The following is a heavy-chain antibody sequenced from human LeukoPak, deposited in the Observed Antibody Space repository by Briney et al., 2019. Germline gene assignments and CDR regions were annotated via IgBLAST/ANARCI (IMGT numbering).Heavy chain of an antibody. Sequence: SETLSLTCTVSGGSISSYYWSWIRQPPGKGLEWIGYIYATGSTNYNPSLKSRVTTSVDTSKNQFSLNLRSVTAADTAVYYCARHGSVRSPLGPWGQGTLVTVSS. CDR2: IYATGST. D-gene: IGHD3-10*01. CDR1: GGSISSYY. CDR3: ARHGSVRSPLGP. V-gene: IGHV4-4*09. J-gene: IGHJ5*02.